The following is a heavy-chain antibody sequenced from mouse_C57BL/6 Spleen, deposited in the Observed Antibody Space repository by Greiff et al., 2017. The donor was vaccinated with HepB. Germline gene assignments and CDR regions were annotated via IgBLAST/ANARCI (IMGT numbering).Heavy chain of an antibody. V-gene: IGHV1-55*01. CDR2: IYPGSGST. CDR3: ARGNYGNYLAWFAY. Sequence: VQLQQPGAELVKPGASVKMSCKASGYTFTSYWITWVKQRPGQGLEWIGDIYPGSGSTNYNEKFKSKATLTVDTSSSTAYMQLSSLTSEDSAVYYCARGNYGNYLAWFAYWGQGTLVTVSA. D-gene: IGHD2-1*01. J-gene: IGHJ3*01. CDR1: GYTFTSYW.